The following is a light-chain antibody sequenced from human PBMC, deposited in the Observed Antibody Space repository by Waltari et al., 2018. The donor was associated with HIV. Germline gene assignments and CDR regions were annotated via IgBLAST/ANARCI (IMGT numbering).Light chain of an antibody. J-gene: IGKJ4*01. CDR1: QSIRTY. CDR3: QQTYSAPLT. Sequence: DIQMTQSPSSLSASVGDRVTITCRASQSIRTYLKWYKQKPGKPPNLLIFAASRLQSGVPSRFSGSGAGTDFTRTISILQPEDFASYFCQQTYSAPLTFGGGTKVEIK. V-gene: IGKV1-39*01. CDR2: AAS.